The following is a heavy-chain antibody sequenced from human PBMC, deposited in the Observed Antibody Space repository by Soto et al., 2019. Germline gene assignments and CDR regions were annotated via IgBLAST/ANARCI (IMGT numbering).Heavy chain of an antibody. CDR2: IKSKGSGATI. J-gene: IGHJ3*01. CDR1: GFKFSDAW. D-gene: IGHD1-1*01. Sequence: EEQLVESGGGLVEPGGSLRLSCAGSGFKFSDAWMNWIRQAPGKGLEWVGRIKSKGSGATIDYAGPVKGRFIISRDDSKSTVFLQMNSLKTDDTAVYFCTHDWTFHHDNAVWCQGTMVTVSS. V-gene: IGHV3-15*07. CDR3: THDWTFHHDNAV.